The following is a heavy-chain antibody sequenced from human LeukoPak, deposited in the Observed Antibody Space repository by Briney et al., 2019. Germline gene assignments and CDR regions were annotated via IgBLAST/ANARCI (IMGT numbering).Heavy chain of an antibody. V-gene: IGHV1-69*04. CDR1: GGTFSSYA. D-gene: IGHD2-21*02. CDR3: AREGVVTATEAFDI. Sequence: GASVKVSCKASGGTFSSYAISWVRQAPGQGLEWMGRIIPIFGIANYAQKFQGRVTITADKSTSTAYMELSSLRSEDTAVYYCAREGVVTATEAFDIWGQGTMVTVSP. CDR2: IIPIFGIA. J-gene: IGHJ3*02.